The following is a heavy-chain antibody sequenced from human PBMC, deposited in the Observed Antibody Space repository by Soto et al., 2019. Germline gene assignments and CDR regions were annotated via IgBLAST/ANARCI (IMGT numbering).Heavy chain of an antibody. V-gene: IGHV3-9*01. Sequence: EVQLVESGGGLVQPGRSLRLSCAASGLSFDDYAMHWVRQVPGKGLEWVSGISWNGGSIGYAGSVKGRFSISRDNAKNSLYLQMNSLRVEDTALYYCAKSMGGTANGMGVWGQGTTVTVSS. CDR3: AKSMGGTANGMGV. D-gene: IGHD2-21*02. CDR2: ISWNGGSI. CDR1: GLSFDDYA. J-gene: IGHJ6*02.